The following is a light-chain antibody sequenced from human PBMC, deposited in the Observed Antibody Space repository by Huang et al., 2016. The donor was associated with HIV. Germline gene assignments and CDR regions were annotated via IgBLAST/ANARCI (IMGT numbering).Light chain of an antibody. Sequence: EIVLTQSPATLSLSPGVRATLSCRASQSVSSYLAWYQQKPGQAPRLLIYDASNRATGIPARFSGSGSGTDFTLTISSLEPEDFAVYYCQQRSNWFLTFGGGTKVEIK. CDR3: QQRSNWFLT. J-gene: IGKJ4*01. CDR1: QSVSSY. CDR2: DAS. V-gene: IGKV3-11*01.